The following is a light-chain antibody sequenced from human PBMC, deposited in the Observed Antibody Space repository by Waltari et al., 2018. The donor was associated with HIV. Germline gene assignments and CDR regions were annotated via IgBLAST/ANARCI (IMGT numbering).Light chain of an antibody. CDR3: QEYKNWPLST. J-gene: IGKJ4*01. V-gene: IGKV3-15*01. Sequence: RVMTQSPATLSVSPGERATLSCRASQGVSSNLAWYQQKPGQAPRLLIYGASTRATGIPARFSGSGSETEFTLTIGSLQSEDFAVYYCQEYKNWPLSTFGGGTKVEIK. CDR1: QGVSSN. CDR2: GAS.